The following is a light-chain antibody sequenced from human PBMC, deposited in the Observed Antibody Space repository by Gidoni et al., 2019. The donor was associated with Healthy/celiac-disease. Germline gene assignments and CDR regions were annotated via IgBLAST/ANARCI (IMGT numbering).Light chain of an antibody. V-gene: IGKV3-11*01. CDR1: QSVSSY. J-gene: IGKJ4*01. CDR3: QQRSNWPPLT. Sequence: EIVLTQAPATLSLSPGERATLSCRASQSVSSYLAWYQQTPGQAPRLLIYDASNRATGIPARFSGSGSGTDFTLTLSSLEPDDFAVYYCQQRSNWPPLTFGGGTKVEIK. CDR2: DAS.